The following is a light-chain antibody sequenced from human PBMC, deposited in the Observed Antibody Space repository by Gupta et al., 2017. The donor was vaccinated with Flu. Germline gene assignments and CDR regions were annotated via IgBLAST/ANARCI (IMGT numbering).Light chain of an antibody. J-gene: IGLJ3*02. CDR2: DDS. CDR3: QVWDRSSDHRV. Sequence: SYVLTQPPSVSVAPGPTARIPCGGDNIASKRVHWYQQKSGQAPLLVVYDDSVRPSGVPERFSGFNSGNTATLTISRVEVGDEADYHCQVWDRSSDHRVFGVGTKVTVL. V-gene: IGLV3-21*02. CDR1: NIASKR.